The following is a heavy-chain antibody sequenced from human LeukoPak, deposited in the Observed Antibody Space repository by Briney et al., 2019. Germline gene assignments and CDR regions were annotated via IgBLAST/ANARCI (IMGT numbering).Heavy chain of an antibody. J-gene: IGHJ4*02. V-gene: IGHV3-23*01. D-gene: IGHD5-12*01. CDR2: ISGSGDST. CDR1: GFTFSSYV. Sequence: GGSLRLSCAASGFTFSSYVMSWVRQAPGKGLEWVSVISGSGDSTYYADSVKGRFTVSRDNSKNTLYLQMDSLRAEDTAVYYCARGDRNSGWSVWGQGTLVTVSS. CDR3: ARGDRNSGWSV.